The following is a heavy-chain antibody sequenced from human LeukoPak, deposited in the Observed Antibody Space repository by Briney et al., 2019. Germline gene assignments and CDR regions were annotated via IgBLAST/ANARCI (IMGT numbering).Heavy chain of an antibody. CDR3: ARDNPMLLGSYFDY. D-gene: IGHD3-10*01. V-gene: IGHV1-2*02. CDR2: INPNSGGT. Sequence: GASVKVSCKASGYTFTGYYMHWVRQAPGQGLEWMGWINPNSGGTNYAQKFQGRVTMTRDTSISTAYVELRSLRSDDTAVYYCARDNPMLLGSYFDYWGQGTLVTVSS. CDR1: GYTFTGYY. J-gene: IGHJ4*02.